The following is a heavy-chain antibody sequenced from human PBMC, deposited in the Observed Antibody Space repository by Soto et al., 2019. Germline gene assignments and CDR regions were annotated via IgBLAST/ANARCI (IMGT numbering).Heavy chain of an antibody. CDR3: ARHLWVAATYNWFDT. J-gene: IGHJ5*02. CDR2: MYYTGNN. V-gene: IGHV4-39*01. Sequence: PSETLSLTCSVSGGSIRSSSFYWGWVRQPPGKGLEWIGSMYYTGNNYYNPSLKSRVTISVDMSRNQFSLKLTSVTAADTAIYYCARHLWVAATYNWFDTWGQGTLVTVSS. D-gene: IGHD6-13*01. CDR1: GGSIRSSSFY.